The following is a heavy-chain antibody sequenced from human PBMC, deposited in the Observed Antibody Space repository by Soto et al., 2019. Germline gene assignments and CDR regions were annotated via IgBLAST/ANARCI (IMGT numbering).Heavy chain of an antibody. V-gene: IGHV4-39*01. D-gene: IGHD6-13*01. J-gene: IGHJ5*02. CDR2: IYYSGST. Sequence: QLQLQESGPGLVKPSETLSLTCTVSGGSISSSSYYWGWIRQPPGKGLEWIGSIYYSGSTYYNPSLKSRVTIYVDTSKNQFSLKLSSVTAADTAVYYCARSYSSSWSGNQNWFDPWGQGTLVTVSS. CDR3: ARSYSSSWSGNQNWFDP. CDR1: GGSISSSSYY.